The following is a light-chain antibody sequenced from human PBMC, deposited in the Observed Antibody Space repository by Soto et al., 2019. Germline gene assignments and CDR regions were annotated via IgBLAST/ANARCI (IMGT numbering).Light chain of an antibody. J-gene: IGKJ1*01. Sequence: DIQMTQSPSTLSGSVGDRVTITCRASQTISSWLAWYQQKPGKAPKLLIYKASTLKSGVPSRFSGSGSGTGFTLAISSLQPDDFATYYCQHYNSYSEAFXQGTK. CDR1: QTISSW. V-gene: IGKV1-5*03. CDR2: KAS. CDR3: QHYNSYSEA.